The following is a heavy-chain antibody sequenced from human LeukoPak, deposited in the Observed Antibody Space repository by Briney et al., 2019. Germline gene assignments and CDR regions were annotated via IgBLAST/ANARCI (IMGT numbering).Heavy chain of an antibody. Sequence: SETLSLTCAVYGGSFSGYYWSWIRQPPGKGLEWIGEINHSGSTNYNPSLKSRVTISVDTSKNQFSLKLSSVTAADTAVYYCARGLSRSSSVDYWDQGTLVTVSS. CDR3: ARGLSRSSSVDY. J-gene: IGHJ4*02. D-gene: IGHD6-13*01. CDR2: INHSGST. CDR1: GGSFSGYY. V-gene: IGHV4-34*01.